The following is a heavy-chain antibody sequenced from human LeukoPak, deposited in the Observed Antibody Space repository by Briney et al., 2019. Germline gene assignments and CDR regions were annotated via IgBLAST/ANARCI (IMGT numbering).Heavy chain of an antibody. V-gene: IGHV4-31*03. CDR3: ARAGIAVAGNWFDP. CDR1: DGSISSGGYY. CDR2: IYYTGST. D-gene: IGHD6-19*01. Sequence: SETLSLTCTVSDGSISSGGYYWSWIRQHPGKGLEWIGYIYYTGSTYYNPSLKSRVTISIDTSKNHFSLNLSSVTAADTAVYYCARAGIAVAGNWFDPWGQGTLVTVSS. J-gene: IGHJ5*02.